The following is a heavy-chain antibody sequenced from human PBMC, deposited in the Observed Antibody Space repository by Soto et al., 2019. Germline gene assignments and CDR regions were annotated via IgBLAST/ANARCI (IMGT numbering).Heavy chain of an antibody. CDR3: ARHAIYCGGDCYYYYYYGMDV. CDR1: GGSISSSSYY. D-gene: IGHD2-21*02. Sequence: QLQLQESGPGLVKPSETLSLTCTVSGGSISSSSYYWGWIRQPPGKGLEWIGSIYYSGSTYYNPSIKSRVTISVDTSKNQFSLKLSSVTAADTAVYYCARHAIYCGGDCYYYYYYGMDVWGQGTTVTVSS. CDR2: IYYSGST. V-gene: IGHV4-39*01. J-gene: IGHJ6*02.